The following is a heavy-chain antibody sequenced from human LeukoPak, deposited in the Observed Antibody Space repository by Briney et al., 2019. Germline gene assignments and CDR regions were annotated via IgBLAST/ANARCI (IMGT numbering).Heavy chain of an antibody. Sequence: ASVTVSCKASGYTFTGYYMHWVRQAPGQGLEWMGWINPNSGGTNYAQKFQGRVTMTRDTSISTAYMELSRLRSDDTAVYYCARGLGSSWELFDYWGQGTLVTVSS. J-gene: IGHJ4*02. CDR2: INPNSGGT. D-gene: IGHD6-13*01. CDR3: ARGLGSSWELFDY. CDR1: GYTFTGYY. V-gene: IGHV1-2*02.